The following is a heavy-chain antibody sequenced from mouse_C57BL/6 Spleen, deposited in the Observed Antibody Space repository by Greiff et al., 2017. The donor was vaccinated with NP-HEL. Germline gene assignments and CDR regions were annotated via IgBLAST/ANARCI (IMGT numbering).Heavy chain of an antibody. CDR3: AGLRDYAMDY. J-gene: IGHJ4*01. V-gene: IGHV1-43*01. D-gene: IGHD2-12*01. CDR2: INPSTGGT. CDR1: GYSFTGYY. Sequence: EVQLQQSGPELVKPGASVKISCKASGYSFTGYYMHWVKQSSEKSLEWIGEINPSTGGTSYNQKFKGKATFTVDKSSSTAYMQLKSLASEDSAVYYCAGLRDYAMDYWGQGTSVTVSS.